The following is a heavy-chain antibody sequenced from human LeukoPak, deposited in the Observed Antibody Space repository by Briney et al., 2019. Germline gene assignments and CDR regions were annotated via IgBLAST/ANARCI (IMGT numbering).Heavy chain of an antibody. J-gene: IGHJ4*02. CDR3: ARGVTVVPAATAHYFDY. CDR1: GGSFSGYY. CDR2: INHSGST. D-gene: IGHD2-2*01. Sequence: SETLSLTCAVYGGSFSGYYWSWIRQPPGKGLGWIGEINHSGSTNYNPSLKSRVTISVDTSKNQFSLKLSSVTAADTAVYYCARGVTVVPAATAHYFDYWGQGTLVTVSS. V-gene: IGHV4-34*01.